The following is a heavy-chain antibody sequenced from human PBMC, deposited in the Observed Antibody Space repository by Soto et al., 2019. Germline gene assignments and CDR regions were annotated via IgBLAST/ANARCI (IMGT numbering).Heavy chain of an antibody. V-gene: IGHV3-30*18. CDR3: TNLIRGFSYSPY. CDR1: GFTFSSYG. D-gene: IGHD5-18*01. Sequence: GGSLRLSCAASGFTFSSYGMHWVRQAPGKGLEWVAVISYDGSNKYYADSVKGRFTISRDDSKNTLYLQMNSLMTEDTAVYYCTNLIRGFSYSPYWXQGTLVTVSS. CDR2: ISYDGSNK. J-gene: IGHJ4*02.